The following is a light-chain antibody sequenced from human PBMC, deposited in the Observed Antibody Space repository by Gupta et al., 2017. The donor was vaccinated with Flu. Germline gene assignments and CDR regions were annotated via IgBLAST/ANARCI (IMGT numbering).Light chain of an antibody. Sequence: QSVFPRPPSVSAASGQKVTISCSGSSSNIGNNYVSWYQQLPGTAPKLLIYENNKRPSGIPDRFSGSKSGTSATLAITGLQTGDEADYYCGTWDSSLSARVFGGGTKLTVL. CDR3: GTWDSSLSARV. V-gene: IGLV1-51*02. J-gene: IGLJ2*01. CDR1: SSNIGNNY. CDR2: ENN.